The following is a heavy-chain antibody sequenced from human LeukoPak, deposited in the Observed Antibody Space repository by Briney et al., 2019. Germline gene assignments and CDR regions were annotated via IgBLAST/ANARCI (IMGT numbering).Heavy chain of an antibody. CDR3: ARGNYYGSGSYISEYYFDY. CDR1: GFTFSSYG. V-gene: IGHV3-30*03. CDR2: ISYDGSNK. Sequence: PGRSLRLSCSASGFTFSSYGIHWVRQAPGKGLEWVAVISYDGSNKYYADSVKGRFTISRDNSKNTLYLQMNSLRAEDTAVYYCARGNYYGSGSYISEYYFDYWGQGTLVTVSS. J-gene: IGHJ4*02. D-gene: IGHD3-10*01.